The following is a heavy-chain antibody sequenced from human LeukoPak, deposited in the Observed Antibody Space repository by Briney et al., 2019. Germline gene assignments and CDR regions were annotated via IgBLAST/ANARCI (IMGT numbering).Heavy chain of an antibody. CDR3: ARWFGPSPSYYYGMDV. CDR2: ISGYNGNT. CDR1: GNTFSSYG. V-gene: IGHV1-18*01. Sequence: PRASVKVSCKTSGNTFSSYGISWVRQAPGQGLKWMGWISGYNGNTNYAQKLQGRVTMTTDTSTSTAYMELRSLRSDDTAVYYCARWFGPSPSYYYGMDVWGQGTTVTVSS. D-gene: IGHD3-10*01. J-gene: IGHJ6*02.